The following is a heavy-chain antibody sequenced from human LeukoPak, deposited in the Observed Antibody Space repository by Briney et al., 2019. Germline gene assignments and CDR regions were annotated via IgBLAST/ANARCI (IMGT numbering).Heavy chain of an antibody. CDR1: GFTFNNYN. CDR2: ITSSGTYI. D-gene: IGHD4-17*01. V-gene: IGHV3-21*01. CDR3: ARARFETTVTALIRKKNYYYYYMDV. J-gene: IGHJ6*03. Sequence: GGSLRLSCAASGFTFNNYNMNWVRQAPGKALEWVSSITSSGTYIFYADSVKGRFTISRDNARNSLYLQMNSLRVEDTAVYYCARARFETTVTALIRKKNYYYYYMDVWGKGTTVTVSS.